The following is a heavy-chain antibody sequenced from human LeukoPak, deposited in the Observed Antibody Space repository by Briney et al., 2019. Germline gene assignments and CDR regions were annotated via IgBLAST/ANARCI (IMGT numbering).Heavy chain of an antibody. D-gene: IGHD6-6*01. J-gene: IGHJ4*02. Sequence: PSETLSLTCTVSGGSISSYYWGWIRQPPGKGLEWIGYIYYSGSTNYNPSLKSRVTISVDTSKNQFSLKLRSVTAADTAVYYCARVDRIAARPYFDYWGQGTLVTVSS. CDR3: ARVDRIAARPYFDY. V-gene: IGHV4-59*01. CDR1: GGSISSYY. CDR2: IYYSGST.